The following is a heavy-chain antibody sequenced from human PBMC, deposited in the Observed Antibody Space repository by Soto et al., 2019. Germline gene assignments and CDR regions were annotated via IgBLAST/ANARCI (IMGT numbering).Heavy chain of an antibody. D-gene: IGHD1-26*01. CDR3: ARHRHPRGTVGATSPLDP. J-gene: IGHJ5*02. CDR1: GFSVSSNY. CDR2: HYSGGST. V-gene: IGHV3-53*01. Sequence: SGGSLRLSCAISGFSVSSNYLSWTRQAPGKGLEWVSVHYSGGSTYYADSVQGRFTISRDKSNNTLYLQMRRVRAEDTAVYFCARHRHPRGTVGATSPLDPWGQGTQVTVSS.